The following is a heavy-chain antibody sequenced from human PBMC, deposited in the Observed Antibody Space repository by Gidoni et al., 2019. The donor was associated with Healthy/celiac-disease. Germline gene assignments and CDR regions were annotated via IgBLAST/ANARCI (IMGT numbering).Heavy chain of an antibody. CDR1: GFTFTSSA. V-gene: IGHV3-23*01. CDR2: MRGSGGST. J-gene: IGHJ4*02. D-gene: IGHD3-10*01. CDR3: EKERGLRLLWFGELNY. Sequence: EVQLLESGGGLVQPGGSLRLSCPASGFTFTSSAMSWVRQAPGKGLEWVSAMRGSGGSTDYADSVKGRFTISRDNSKNKLYLQMNSLRAEDTAVYYCEKERGLRLLWFGELNYWGQGTLVTVSA.